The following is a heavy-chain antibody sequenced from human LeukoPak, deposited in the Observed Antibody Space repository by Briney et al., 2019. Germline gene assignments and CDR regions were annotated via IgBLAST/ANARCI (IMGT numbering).Heavy chain of an antibody. CDR1: GFTFSSYG. D-gene: IGHD3-10*01. CDR3: AKGEVYYGSGSYYNGPPPN. V-gene: IGHV3-30*18. J-gene: IGHJ4*02. CDR2: ISYDGSNK. Sequence: PGGSLRLSCAASGFTFSSYGMHWVRQAPGKGLEWVAVISYDGSNKYYADSVKGRFTISRDNSKNTLYLQMNSLRAEDTAVYYCAKGEVYYGSGSYYNGPPPNWGQGTLVTVSS.